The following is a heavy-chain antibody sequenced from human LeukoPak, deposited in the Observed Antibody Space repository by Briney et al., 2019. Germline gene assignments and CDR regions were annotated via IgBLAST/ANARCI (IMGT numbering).Heavy chain of an antibody. V-gene: IGHV4-59*12. J-gene: IGHJ5*02. CDR2: IYYSGST. CDR1: GGSISSYY. D-gene: IGHD6-25*01. CDR3: ARGGSRVKADP. Sequence: SETLSLTCTVSGGSISSYYWSWIRQPPGKGLEWIGYIYYSGSTNYNPSLKSRVTISVDTSKNQFSLKLSSVTAADTAVYYCARGGSRVKADPWGQGTLVTVSS.